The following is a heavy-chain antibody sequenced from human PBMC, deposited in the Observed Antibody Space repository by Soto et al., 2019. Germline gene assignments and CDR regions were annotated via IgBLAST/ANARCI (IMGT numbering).Heavy chain of an antibody. V-gene: IGHV3-48*02. J-gene: IGHJ3*02. CDR3: ARDNYGDYVPDAFDI. D-gene: IGHD4-17*01. CDR2: ISSSSSTI. Sequence: EVQLVESGGGLVQPGGSLRLSCAASGFTFSSYSMNWVRQAPGKGLEWVSYISSSSSTIYYADSVKGRFTISRDNAKNPLYLQMNSLRDEDTAVYYCARDNYGDYVPDAFDIWGQGTMVTVSS. CDR1: GFTFSSYS.